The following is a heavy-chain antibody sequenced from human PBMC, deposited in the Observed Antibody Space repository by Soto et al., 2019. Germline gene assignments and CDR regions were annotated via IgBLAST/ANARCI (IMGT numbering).Heavy chain of an antibody. CDR3: GKDRHNEVVHYFDS. D-gene: IGHD1-1*01. CDR1: GFPFSTYG. CDR2: ISVAGRDK. J-gene: IGHJ4*02. V-gene: IGHV3-30*18. Sequence: QVQLVESGGGVDQPGRSLTLSCAASGFPFSTYGIHLVRQAPSKGLEWVAVISVAGRDKYYADSVKRRFTVSRHNSKPTLYLQINSLRAEDTAVYYCGKDRHNEVVHYFDSWGQGTLVTVSS.